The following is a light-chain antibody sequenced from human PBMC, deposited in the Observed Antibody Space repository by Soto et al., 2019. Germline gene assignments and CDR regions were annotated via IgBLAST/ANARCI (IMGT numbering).Light chain of an antibody. Sequence: QSVLTQPPSASGSPGQSVTISCTGTSTDVGAYNFVSWYQQHPGKAPKLVIYEVTKRPSGVPDRFSGSKSGNTASLTVSGLQTEDEAHYYCGSHAGNSNLVFGGGTQLTVL. CDR3: GSHAGNSNLV. V-gene: IGLV2-8*01. CDR2: EVT. CDR1: STDVGAYNF. J-gene: IGLJ3*02.